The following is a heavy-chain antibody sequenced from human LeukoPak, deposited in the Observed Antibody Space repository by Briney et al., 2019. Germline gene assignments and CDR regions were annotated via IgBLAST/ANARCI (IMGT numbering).Heavy chain of an antibody. CDR3: ATGGPGFLEWLPLDN. V-gene: IGHV3-23*01. J-gene: IGHJ4*02. CDR1: GFTLGSYP. CDR2: ISNGGGST. D-gene: IGHD3-3*01. Sequence: GALRLSCAASGFTLGSYPVTWVRQAPGKGLEWVSAISNGGGSTNYADSVKGRFTISRDNPMNTVFLQINSLRAEDTAVYYCATGGPGFLEWLPLDNWGQGTLATVSS.